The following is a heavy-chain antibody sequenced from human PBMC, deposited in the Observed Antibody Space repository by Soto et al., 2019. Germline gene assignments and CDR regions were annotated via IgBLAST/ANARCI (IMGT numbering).Heavy chain of an antibody. V-gene: IGHV3-23*01. J-gene: IGHJ4*02. D-gene: IGHD6-19*01. Sequence: EVQLLESGGGLVQPGGSLRLSCAASGFIFSSNTMTWVRQAPGKGLEWVSSIRGSGGGTYSADSVKGRFTISSDSSKNTLFLEMHSLRVGETAGYYCAYDRGGSGWPLLDYWGQGNLVTVSS. CDR2: IRGSGGGT. CDR1: GFIFSSNT. CDR3: AYDRGGSGWPLLDY.